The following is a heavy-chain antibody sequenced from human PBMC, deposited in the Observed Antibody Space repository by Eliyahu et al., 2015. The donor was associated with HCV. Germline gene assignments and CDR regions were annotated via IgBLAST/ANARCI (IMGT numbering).Heavy chain of an antibody. J-gene: IGHJ4*02. V-gene: IGHV3-30*18. CDR3: AKDQILSSGYWVGAD. CDR2: ISYDGSKK. CDR1: GFTFSGYG. Sequence: QVQLVESGGGVVQPGRSLRLSCAASGFTFSGYGMHWVRQAPGMGLEWVSFISYDGSKKYYADSVKGRFTISRDNSKNTLFLQMNSLRIEDTAVYYCAKDQILSSGYWVGADWGQGTLVTISS. D-gene: IGHD3-3*01.